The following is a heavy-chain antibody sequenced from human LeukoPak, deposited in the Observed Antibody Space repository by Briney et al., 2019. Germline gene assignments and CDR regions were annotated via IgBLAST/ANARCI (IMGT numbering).Heavy chain of an antibody. CDR3: ARARIVYGMDV. J-gene: IGHJ6*02. CDR2: ISSSSSYT. V-gene: IGHV3-11*06. CDR1: GFTFSDYY. Sequence: GGSLRLSCAASGFTFSDYYMGWIRQAPGKGLEWVSYISSSSSYTNYADSVKGRFTISRDNAKNSLYLQMNSLRAEDTAVYYCARARIVYGMDVWGQGTTVTVSS. D-gene: IGHD2-15*01.